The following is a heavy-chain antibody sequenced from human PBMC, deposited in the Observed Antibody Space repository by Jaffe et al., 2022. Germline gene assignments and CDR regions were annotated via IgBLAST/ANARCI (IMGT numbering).Heavy chain of an antibody. J-gene: IGHJ4*02. D-gene: IGHD6-6*01. Sequence: QVQLQESGPGLVKPSETLSLTCTVSGGSISSYYWSWIRQPPGKGLEWIGYIYYSGSTNYNPSLKSRVTISVDTSKNQFSLKLSSVTAADTAVYYCARWPEQLAPRGFDYWGQGTLVTVSS. V-gene: IGHV4-59*01. CDR2: IYYSGST. CDR3: ARWPEQLAPRGFDY. CDR1: GGSISSYY.